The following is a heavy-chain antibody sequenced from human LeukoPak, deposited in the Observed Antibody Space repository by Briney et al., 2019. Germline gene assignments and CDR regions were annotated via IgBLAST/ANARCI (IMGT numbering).Heavy chain of an antibody. D-gene: IGHD3-3*01. CDR3: ARGYYDFWSLPGGFAFDI. CDR2: INHSGST. J-gene: IGHJ3*02. Sequence: SETLSLTCAVYGGSFSGYYWSWIRQPPGKGLEWIGEINHSGSTNYNPSLKSRVTISVDTSKNQFSLKLSSVTAADTAVYYCARGYYDFWSLPGGFAFDIWGQGTMVTVSS. CDR1: GGSFSGYY. V-gene: IGHV4-34*01.